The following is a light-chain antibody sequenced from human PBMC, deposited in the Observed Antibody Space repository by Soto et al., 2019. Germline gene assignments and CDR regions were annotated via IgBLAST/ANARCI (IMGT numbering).Light chain of an antibody. V-gene: IGKV3-15*01. CDR3: QHYTQWPRFT. J-gene: IGKJ2*01. Sequence: EIVMTQSPVTLSVSPGERATLSCRAIQSFGSNLAWYQQKPGQAPRLLVYSSSTRATDVPARFTGSGSGTEFTLTVSSLQSEDVAVYFCQHYTQWPRFTFGQGTRLEIK. CDR2: SSS. CDR1: QSFGSN.